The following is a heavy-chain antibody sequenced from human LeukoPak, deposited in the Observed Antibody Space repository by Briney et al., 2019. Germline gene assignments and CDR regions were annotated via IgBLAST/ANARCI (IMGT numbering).Heavy chain of an antibody. Sequence: ASVKVSCKASGYTFASYGISWVRQAPGQGLEWMGWISGYKGDTNYAQKLQGRVTMTTDTSTSTAYMELRSLRSDDTAVYYCARAFSITIFGVASNWFDPWGQGTLVTVSS. CDR3: ARAFSITIFGVASNWFDP. J-gene: IGHJ5*02. CDR1: GYTFASYG. CDR2: ISGYKGDT. D-gene: IGHD3-3*01. V-gene: IGHV1-18*01.